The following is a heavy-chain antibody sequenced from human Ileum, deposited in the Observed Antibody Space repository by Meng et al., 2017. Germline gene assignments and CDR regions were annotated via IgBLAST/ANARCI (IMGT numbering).Heavy chain of an antibody. Sequence: SCAASGFSFTAFWMSWVRQAPGKGLEWVANINQDGNKKYHVDSLKGRFTISRDNAKNSLYLQMNSLRAEDTALYYCAKAQNPIAAAGIDYWGQGTLVTVSS. CDR3: AKAQNPIAAAGIDY. D-gene: IGHD6-13*01. CDR1: GFSFTAFW. CDR2: INQDGNKK. J-gene: IGHJ4*02. V-gene: IGHV3-7*03.